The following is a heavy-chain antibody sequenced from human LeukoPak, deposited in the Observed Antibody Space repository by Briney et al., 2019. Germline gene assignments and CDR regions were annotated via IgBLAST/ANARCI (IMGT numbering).Heavy chain of an antibody. V-gene: IGHV4-34*01. Sequence: PGGSLRLSCAASAFTFSTYSMNWVRQAPGKGLEWIGEINHSGSTNYNPSLKSRVTISVDTSKNQFSLKLSSVTAADTAVYYCARRKRSGCSSTSCLLNWFDPWGQGTLVTVSS. CDR2: INHSGST. D-gene: IGHD2-2*01. CDR3: ARRKRSGCSSTSCLLNWFDP. CDR1: AFTFSTYS. J-gene: IGHJ5*02.